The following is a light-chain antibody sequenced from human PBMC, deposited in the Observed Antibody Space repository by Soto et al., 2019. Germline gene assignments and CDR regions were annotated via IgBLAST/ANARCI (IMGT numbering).Light chain of an antibody. CDR3: QQYHSYWT. CDR1: QSISSW. Sequence: DIQMTQSPSTLSASVGDRVTITCRASQSISSWLAWYQQKPGKAPKLLIYDASNLESGVPQRFSGSGSGTEFTLTISSLQTDDFSTYYCQQYHSYWTFGQGTKVE. J-gene: IGKJ1*01. CDR2: DAS. V-gene: IGKV1-5*01.